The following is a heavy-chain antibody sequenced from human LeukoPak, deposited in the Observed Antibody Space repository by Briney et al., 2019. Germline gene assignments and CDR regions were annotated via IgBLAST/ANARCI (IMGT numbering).Heavy chain of an antibody. CDR3: ARAGRYYDSSGLDDAFDI. CDR1: GGSLSSGGYS. CDR2: IYHSGST. V-gene: IGHV4-30-2*01. J-gene: IGHJ3*02. D-gene: IGHD3-22*01. Sequence: SETLSLTCAVSGGSLSSGGYSWSWLRQPPGTGLEWIGYIYHSGSTYYNPSLKSRVTISVDRSKNQFSLKLSSVTAADTAVYYCARAGRYYDSSGLDDAFDIWGQGTMVTVSS.